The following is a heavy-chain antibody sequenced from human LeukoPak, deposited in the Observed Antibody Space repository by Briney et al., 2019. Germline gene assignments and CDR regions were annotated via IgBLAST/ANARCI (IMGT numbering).Heavy chain of an antibody. D-gene: IGHD1-14*01. CDR3: ARDTRDMSCRGTNCIVGFYPAS. Sequence: ASVKVSCKASGYTFTSYGISWVRQAPGQGLEWMGWISAYNGNTNYAQKLQGRVTMTTDTSTSTAYMELRSLRSDDTAVYYCARDTRDMSCRGTNCIVGFYPASWGQGTLATVSA. CDR1: GYTFTSYG. J-gene: IGHJ5*02. CDR2: ISAYNGNT. V-gene: IGHV1-18*01.